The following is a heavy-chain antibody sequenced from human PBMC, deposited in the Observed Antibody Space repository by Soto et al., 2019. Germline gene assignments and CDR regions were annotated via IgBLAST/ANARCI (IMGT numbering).Heavy chain of an antibody. D-gene: IGHD3-10*01. V-gene: IGHV4-4*02. Sequence: QVQLQESGPGLVKPSGTLSLTCAVSGGSISSSNWWSWVRQPPGKGLEWIGEIYHSGSTNYNPSLQGRVTISVDTSRNQFSLKLSSVTAADAAVYYCARRSVGHYYGMDVWGQGTTVTVSS. J-gene: IGHJ6*02. CDR3: ARRSVGHYYGMDV. CDR1: GGSISSSNW. CDR2: IYHSGST.